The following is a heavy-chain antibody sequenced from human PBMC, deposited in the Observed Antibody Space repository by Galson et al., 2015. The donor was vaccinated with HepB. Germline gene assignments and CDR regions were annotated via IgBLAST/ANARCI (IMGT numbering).Heavy chain of an antibody. Sequence: TLSLTCTVSGGSISSGGYYWSWIRQHPGTGLEWIGYIYYSGSTYYNPSLKSRVTISVDTSKNQFSLKLSSVTAADTAVYYCARDRGFWSASLKYYYYGMDAWGQGTTVTVSS. CDR2: IYYSGST. V-gene: IGHV4-31*03. CDR3: ARDRGFWSASLKYYYYGMDA. J-gene: IGHJ6*02. CDR1: GGSISSGGYY. D-gene: IGHD3-3*01.